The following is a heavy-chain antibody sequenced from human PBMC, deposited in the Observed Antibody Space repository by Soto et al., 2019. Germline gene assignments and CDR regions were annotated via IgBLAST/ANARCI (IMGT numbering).Heavy chain of an antibody. CDR1: GGSISSYY. J-gene: IGHJ4*02. Sequence: QVQLQESGPGLVKPSETLSLTCTVSGGSISSYYWSWIRQPPGKGLEWIGYIYYSGSTNYNPSLKSRDTISVDTSKNQFSLKLSSVTAADTAVYYCARRDGSCFDYWGQGTLVTVSS. V-gene: IGHV4-59*08. CDR2: IYYSGST. CDR3: ARRDGSCFDY.